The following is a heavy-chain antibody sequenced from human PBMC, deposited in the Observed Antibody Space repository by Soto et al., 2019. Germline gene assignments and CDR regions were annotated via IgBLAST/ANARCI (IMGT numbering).Heavy chain of an antibody. V-gene: IGHV3-33*01. CDR1: GFTFSTYG. CDR2: IWYDGTNK. D-gene: IGHD6-13*01. J-gene: IGHJ4*02. CDR3: ARDGYSSTWYFFDY. Sequence: PGGSLRLSCAASGFTFSTYGMHWVRQAPGKGLEWVAVIWYDGTNKYYEDSVKGRFTISRDISKNTLYLQMNSLRAEDTAVYYCARDGYSSTWYFFDYWGQGTLVTVSS.